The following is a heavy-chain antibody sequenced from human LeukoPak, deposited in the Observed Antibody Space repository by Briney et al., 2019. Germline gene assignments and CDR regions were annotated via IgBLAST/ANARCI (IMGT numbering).Heavy chain of an antibody. CDR3: ARDISQQMYYMDV. J-gene: IGHJ6*03. D-gene: IGHD6-13*01. V-gene: IGHV3-21*04. Sequence: GGSLRLSCAASGFDFGAYEMNWVRQAPGKGLEWVSSISSSSSYSYNADSVRGRFIISRDNANNFLYLQMNSLRAEDTAVYYCARDISQQMYYMDVWGKGTTVTVSS. CDR1: GFDFGAYE. CDR2: ISSSSSYS.